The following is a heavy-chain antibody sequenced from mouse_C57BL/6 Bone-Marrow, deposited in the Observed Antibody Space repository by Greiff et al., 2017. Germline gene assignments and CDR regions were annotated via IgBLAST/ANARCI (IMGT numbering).Heavy chain of an antibody. CDR3: DKNWFAY. CDR1: GYTFTSYG. Sequence: VKLVESGAELARPGASVKLSCKASGYTFTSYGISWVKHRTGQGLEWIGESYPRSGNTYYNEQFKGKDTLTADKSSSTAYMALRSLTSEDSAVQFCDKNWFAYWGQGTLVTVSA. V-gene: IGHV1-81*01. J-gene: IGHJ3*01. CDR2: SYPRSGNT.